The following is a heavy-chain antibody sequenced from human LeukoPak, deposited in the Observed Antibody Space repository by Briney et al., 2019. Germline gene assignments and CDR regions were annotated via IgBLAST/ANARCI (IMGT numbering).Heavy chain of an antibody. CDR3: AKDGGGYSYGYFDY. V-gene: IGHV3-9*01. CDR2: ISWNSGSI. Sequence: PGRSLRLSCAASGFTFDDYAMHWVRQAPGKGLEWVSGISWNSGSIGYADSVKGRFTISRDNAKNSLYLQMNSLRAEDTALYYCAKDGGGYSYGYFDYWGQGTLVTVSS. D-gene: IGHD5-18*01. J-gene: IGHJ4*02. CDR1: GFTFDDYA.